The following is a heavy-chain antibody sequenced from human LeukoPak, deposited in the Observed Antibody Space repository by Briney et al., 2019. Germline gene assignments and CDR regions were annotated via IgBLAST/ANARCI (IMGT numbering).Heavy chain of an antibody. CDR3: ARDQVARDIVVVLAATGTIDY. CDR2: ISAYNGNT. Sequence: GASVKVSCKASGYTFTSYGISWVRQAPGQGLEWMGWISAYNGNTNYAQKLQGRVTMTTDTSTSTAYMELRSLRSDDTAVYYCARDQVARDIVVVLAATGTIDYWGQGTLVTVSS. V-gene: IGHV1-18*01. CDR1: GYTFTSYG. D-gene: IGHD2-15*01. J-gene: IGHJ4*02.